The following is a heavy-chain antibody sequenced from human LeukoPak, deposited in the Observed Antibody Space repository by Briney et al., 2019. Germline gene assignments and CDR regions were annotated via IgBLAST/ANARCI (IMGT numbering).Heavy chain of an antibody. CDR1: GFSFTGHW. CDR2: IYGGDSDT. CDR3: ARPPAAADTLSNWYFDL. J-gene: IGHJ2*01. V-gene: IGHV5-51*01. D-gene: IGHD6-13*01. Sequence: GESLKISCKGSGFSFTGHWIGWVRQLPGKGLEWMGIIYGGDSDTRYSPSFQGQVTISADKSITTVYLQWSSLKTSDTAMYYCARPPAAADTLSNWYFDLWGRGTPVTVSS.